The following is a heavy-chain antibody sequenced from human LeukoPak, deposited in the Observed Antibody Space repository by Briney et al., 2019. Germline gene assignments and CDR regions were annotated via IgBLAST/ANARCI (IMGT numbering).Heavy chain of an antibody. CDR1: GFTVSSNY. V-gene: IGHV3-66*01. J-gene: IGHJ6*02. CDR3: ARDRVKSTEWLLSPIYYYYGMDV. Sequence: GGSLRLYCAASGFTVSSNYMSWVRQAPGKGLEWVSVIYSGGSTYYADSVKGRFTISRDNSKNTLYLQMNSLRAEDTAVYYCARDRVKSTEWLLSPIYYYYGMDVWGQGTTVTVSS. CDR2: IYSGGST. D-gene: IGHD3-3*01.